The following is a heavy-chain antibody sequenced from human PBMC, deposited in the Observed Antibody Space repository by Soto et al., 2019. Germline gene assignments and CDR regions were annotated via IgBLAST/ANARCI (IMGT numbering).Heavy chain of an antibody. Sequence: QVHLVESGGGVVQSGRSVRLSCAASGFTFRRYGMHWVRQAPGRGLEWVAVIWHDGTTENYVHSVKGRFTISRDNSKNTVSLQMNSLSAEDTAVYYCARDVGRDNDFWTGIYYAMDVWGQGTTVSVSS. CDR2: IWHDGTTE. J-gene: IGHJ6*02. CDR1: GFTFRRYG. CDR3: ARDVGRDNDFWTGIYYAMDV. V-gene: IGHV3-33*01. D-gene: IGHD3-3*01.